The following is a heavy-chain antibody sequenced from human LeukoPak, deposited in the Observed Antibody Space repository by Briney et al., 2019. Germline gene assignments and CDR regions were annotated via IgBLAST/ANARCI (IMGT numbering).Heavy chain of an antibody. CDR1: GGSISSSSYY. V-gene: IGHV4-39*07. CDR2: IYYSGST. D-gene: IGHD5-12*01. CDR3: ARAHQTPYFQYSGYDY. Sequence: SETLSLTCTVSGGSISSSSYYWGWIRQPPGKGLEWIGSIYYSGSTYYNPSLKSRVTISVDTSKNQFSLKLSSVTAADTAVYYCARAHQTPYFQYSGYDYWGQGTLVTVSS. J-gene: IGHJ4*02.